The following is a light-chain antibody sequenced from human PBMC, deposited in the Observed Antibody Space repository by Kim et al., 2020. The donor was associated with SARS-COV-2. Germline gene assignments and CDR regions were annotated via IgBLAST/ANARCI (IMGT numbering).Light chain of an antibody. CDR2: GAS. CDR3: QQYGSSPRT. CDR1: QSVSRSY. J-gene: IGKJ1*01. V-gene: IGKV3-20*01. Sequence: IVLTQFPGTLSLSPGERATLSCRASQSVSRSYLAWYQQKPGQAPRLLIYGASSRATGIPDRCSGSGSGTDFTLAISGLEPEDFAVYYCQQYGSSPRTFGQGTKVDIK.